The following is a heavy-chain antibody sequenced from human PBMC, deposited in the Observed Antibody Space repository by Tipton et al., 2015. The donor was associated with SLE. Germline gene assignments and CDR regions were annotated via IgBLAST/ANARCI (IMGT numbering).Heavy chain of an antibody. CDR1: GGSFSGYY. Sequence: TLSLTCAVYGGSFSGYYWSWIRQPPGKGLGWIGEINHSGSTNYNPSLKSRVTISLDTFKNQFSLKLSSVTAADTAVYYCARRRGGPWYFDLWGRGTLVTVSS. J-gene: IGHJ2*01. V-gene: IGHV4-34*01. CDR2: INHSGST. D-gene: IGHD6-25*01. CDR3: ARRRGGPWYFDL.